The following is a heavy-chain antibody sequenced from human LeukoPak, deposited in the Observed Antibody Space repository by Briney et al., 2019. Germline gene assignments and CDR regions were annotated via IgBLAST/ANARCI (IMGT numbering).Heavy chain of an antibody. D-gene: IGHD3-10*01. CDR1: GGSVSSGSYY. Sequence: SETLSLTCTVSGGSVSSGSYYWSWIRQPPGKGLEWIGYIYYSGSTNYNPSLKSRVTISVDTSKNQFSLKLSSVTAADTAVYYCARIDGSGYSPRGSWFDPWGQGTLVTVSS. CDR2: IYYSGST. V-gene: IGHV4-61*01. J-gene: IGHJ5*02. CDR3: ARIDGSGYSPRGSWFDP.